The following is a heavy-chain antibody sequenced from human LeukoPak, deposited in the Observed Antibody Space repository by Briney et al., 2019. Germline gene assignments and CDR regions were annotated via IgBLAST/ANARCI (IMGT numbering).Heavy chain of an antibody. J-gene: IGHJ4*02. Sequence: GGSLRLSCAASGFTFSSYWMSWVRQAPGKGLEWVANINQDGSEKYFVDSVKGRFTISRDNAKNSLYLQMNSLRAEDTAVYYCARSRLPPYCTGGSCYSNYFDSWGQGTLVTVSS. CDR3: ARSRLPPYCTGGSCYSNYFDS. D-gene: IGHD2-15*01. V-gene: IGHV3-7*01. CDR2: INQDGSEK. CDR1: GFTFSSYW.